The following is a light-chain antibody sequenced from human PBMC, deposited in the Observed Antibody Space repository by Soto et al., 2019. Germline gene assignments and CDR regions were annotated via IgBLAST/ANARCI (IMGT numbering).Light chain of an antibody. CDR1: TSNIGTNY. Sequence: QSALTQPPSTSETPGQRVTISCSGSTSNIGTNYVYWYQKVPGTAPKLLISTNNQRPSGVPDRFSGSKSGTSASLAISGLRSEDEADYYCAAWDDSLSAYVFGTGTKLTVL. CDR2: TNN. J-gene: IGLJ1*01. CDR3: AAWDDSLSAYV. V-gene: IGLV1-47*02.